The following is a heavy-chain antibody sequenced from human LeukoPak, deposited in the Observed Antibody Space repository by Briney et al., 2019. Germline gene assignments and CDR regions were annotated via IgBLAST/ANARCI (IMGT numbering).Heavy chain of an antibody. CDR3: ARGALGVYWYFAL. D-gene: IGHD7-27*01. CDR1: DGSIGTYY. J-gene: IGHJ2*01. V-gene: IGHV4-59*01. Sequence: SETLSLTCTVSDGSIGTYYWNWIRQPPGKGLEWSGYIYYSGRTDYNPSLKRRVPLSVDTSKNQFHLKLSSVTAAATAVYYCARGALGVYWYFALWGGGTLVTVSS. CDR2: IYYSGRT.